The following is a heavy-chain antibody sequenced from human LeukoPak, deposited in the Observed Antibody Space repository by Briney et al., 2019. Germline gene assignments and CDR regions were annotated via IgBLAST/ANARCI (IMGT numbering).Heavy chain of an antibody. CDR1: GFTVSNHC. CDR3: TREVEVGLGFDY. J-gene: IGHJ4*02. CDR2: IRSDGTK. Sequence: GGSLRLSCASSGFTVSNHCMHWVRQAPGKGLVWVSRIRSDGTKYFADSVKGQFTISRDDAKNTQSMKMNSLRAEDTSGYYCTREVEVGLGFDYWGQGSLVTVSS. V-gene: IGHV3-74*01. D-gene: IGHD3-22*01.